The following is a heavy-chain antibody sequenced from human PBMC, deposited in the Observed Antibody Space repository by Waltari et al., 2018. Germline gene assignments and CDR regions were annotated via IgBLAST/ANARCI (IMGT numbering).Heavy chain of an antibody. CDR2: ILNSNTL. CDR1: GFTFTCYQ. V-gene: IGHV3-48*03. CDR3: ARAPPLTFYYGSGSPYYFDF. J-gene: IGHJ4*02. D-gene: IGHD3-10*01. Sequence: EVQLVESGGGLVQPGGSLRLSCAASGFTFTCYQMHWVRQAPGKGLEWISYILNSNTLYYADSVNGRFTVSRDNAKSSLYLHMNSLRAEDTAVYYCARAPPLTFYYGSGSPYYFDFWGQGTLVTVSS.